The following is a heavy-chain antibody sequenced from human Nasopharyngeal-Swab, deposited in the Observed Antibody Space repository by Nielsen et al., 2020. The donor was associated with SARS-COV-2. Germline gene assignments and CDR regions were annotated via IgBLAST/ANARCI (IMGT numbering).Heavy chain of an antibody. D-gene: IGHD6-6*01. CDR3: ARVSGYSTSHDAFDI. Sequence: WIRQPPGKGLEWVSSISSSTSYIYYADSVKGRFTISRDNAKNSLYLQMDSLRAEDTAVYYCARVSGYSTSHDAFDIWGQGTMVTVSS. CDR2: ISSSTSYI. J-gene: IGHJ3*02. V-gene: IGHV3-21*01.